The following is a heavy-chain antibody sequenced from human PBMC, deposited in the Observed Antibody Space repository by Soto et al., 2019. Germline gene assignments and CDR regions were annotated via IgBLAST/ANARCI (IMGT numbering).Heavy chain of an antibody. J-gene: IGHJ6*02. Sequence: GGSLRLSCAASRFTFSSYSMNWVRQAPGKGLEWVSSISSSSSYIYYADSVKGRFTISRDNAKNSLYLQMNSLRAEDTAVYYCARDGCSSTSCYPDYYYGMDVWGQGTTVTVSS. D-gene: IGHD2-2*01. CDR3: ARDGCSSTSCYPDYYYGMDV. CDR2: ISSSSSYI. V-gene: IGHV3-21*01. CDR1: RFTFSSYS.